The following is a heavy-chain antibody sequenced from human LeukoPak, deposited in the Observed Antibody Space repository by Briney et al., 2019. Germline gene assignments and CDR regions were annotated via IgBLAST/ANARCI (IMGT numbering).Heavy chain of an antibody. CDR3: ARDRHFVAFDI. Sequence: GGSLRLSCAASGFTFTAFTINWVRQAPGKGLEWVSSISSSSSIHFADSVKGRFTISRDNAKNSVSLQISSLRAEDTALYYCARDRHFVAFDIWGQGTMVTVSS. V-gene: IGHV3-69-1*01. CDR1: GFTFTAFT. J-gene: IGHJ3*02. CDR2: ISSSSSI.